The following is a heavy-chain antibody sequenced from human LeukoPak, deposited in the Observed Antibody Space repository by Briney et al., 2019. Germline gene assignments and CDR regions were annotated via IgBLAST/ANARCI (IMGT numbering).Heavy chain of an antibody. D-gene: IGHD3-22*01. CDR3: ATAVSTYFYDSDFDN. V-gene: IGHV3-74*01. CDR2: IKSEGSDT. J-gene: IGHJ4*03. Sequence: RGSPIHTCAASGFSFSSHWMHWVRQAPGKGLVWVSRIKSEGSDTNYADSVKGRFTISRDNAKNTLYLEMNSLRAEDTAVYYCATAVSTYFYDSDFDNLGHRTLVTVSS. CDR1: GFSFSSHW.